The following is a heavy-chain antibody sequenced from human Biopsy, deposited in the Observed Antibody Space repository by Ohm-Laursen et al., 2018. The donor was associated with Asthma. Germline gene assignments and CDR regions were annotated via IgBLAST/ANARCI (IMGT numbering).Heavy chain of an antibody. CDR2: ISYTGSA. D-gene: IGHD3-16*02. Sequence: GTLSLTCTVSGGSMSSSSYYWGWIRQPPGKGLEWMGSISYTGSAYHNPSLKSRVTISVDTSKNHFSLKLSSVTAADTAVYYCATASPFSIVYWGQGTLVTVSS. CDR1: GGSMSSSSYY. V-gene: IGHV4-39*02. J-gene: IGHJ4*02. CDR3: ATASPFSIVY.